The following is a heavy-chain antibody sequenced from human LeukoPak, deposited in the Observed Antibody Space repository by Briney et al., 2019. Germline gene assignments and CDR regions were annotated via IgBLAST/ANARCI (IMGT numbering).Heavy chain of an antibody. CDR2: ISGSGGST. V-gene: IGHV3-23*01. Sequence: PGGSLRLSCAASGFTFSSYAMSWVRQAPGKGLEWVSSISGSGGSTYYADSVKGRFTISRDNSKNTLYPQMNSLRAEDTAVYYCASLCSGGSCYPEWFDPWGQGTLVTVSS. CDR1: GFTFSSYA. J-gene: IGHJ5*02. CDR3: ASLCSGGSCYPEWFDP. D-gene: IGHD2-15*01.